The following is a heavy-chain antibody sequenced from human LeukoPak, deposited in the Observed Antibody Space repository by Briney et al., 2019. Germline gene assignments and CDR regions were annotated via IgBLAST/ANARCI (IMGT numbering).Heavy chain of an antibody. CDR3: ASNLDSYYYYGMDV. CDR1: GGSISSYY. V-gene: IGHV4-59*01. D-gene: IGHD1-14*01. Sequence: PSETLSLTCTVSGGSISSYYWSWIRQPPGKGLEWIGYIYYSGSTNYNSSLKSRVTISVDTSKNQLSLKLSSVTAADTAVYYCASNLDSYYYYGMDVWGQGTTVTVSS. CDR2: IYYSGST. J-gene: IGHJ6*02.